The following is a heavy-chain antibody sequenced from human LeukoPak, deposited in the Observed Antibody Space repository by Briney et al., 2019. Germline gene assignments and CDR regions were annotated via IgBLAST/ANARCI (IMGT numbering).Heavy chain of an antibody. V-gene: IGHV4-61*02. D-gene: IGHD1-26*01. Sequence: KPSETLSLTCTVSGGSISSGSYYWSWIRQPAGKGLEWIGRIYTSGSTNYNPSLKSRVTISVDTSKNQFSLKLSSVTAADTAVYYCARGVEDRVWELLWYYYYYMDVWGKGTTVTISS. CDR2: IYTSGST. CDR3: ARGVEDRVWELLWYYYYYMDV. J-gene: IGHJ6*03. CDR1: GGSISSGSYY.